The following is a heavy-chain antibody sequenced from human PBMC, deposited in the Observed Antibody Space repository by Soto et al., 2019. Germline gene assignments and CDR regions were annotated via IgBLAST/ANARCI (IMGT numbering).Heavy chain of an antibody. Sequence: SETLSLTCAVYGGSFSGYYWSWIRQPPGKGLEWIGEINHSGSTNYNPSLKSRVTISVDTSKNQFSLKLSSVTAADTAVYYCGRTPRKAGATTRGSYYMDVWGKGTRVTVS. V-gene: IGHV4-34*01. CDR3: GRTPRKAGATTRGSYYMDV. CDR1: GGSFSGYY. J-gene: IGHJ6*03. D-gene: IGHD6-25*01. CDR2: INHSGST.